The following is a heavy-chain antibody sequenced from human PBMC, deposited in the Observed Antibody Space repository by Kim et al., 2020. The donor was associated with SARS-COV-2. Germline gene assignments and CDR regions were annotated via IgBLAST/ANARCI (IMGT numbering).Heavy chain of an antibody. Sequence: GGSLRLSCAASGFTFSSYGMHWVRQAPGKGLEWVAVIWYDGSNKYYADSVKGRFTISRDNSKNTLYLQMNSLRAEDTAVYYCAKDQSYGSGSYIDYWGQGTLVTVSS. CDR3: AKDQSYGSGSYIDY. D-gene: IGHD3-10*01. J-gene: IGHJ4*02. CDR2: IWYDGSNK. CDR1: GFTFSSYG. V-gene: IGHV3-33*06.